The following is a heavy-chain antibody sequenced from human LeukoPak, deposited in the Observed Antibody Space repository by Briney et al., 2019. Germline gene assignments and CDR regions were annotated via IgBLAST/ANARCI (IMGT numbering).Heavy chain of an antibody. CDR1: GYTFTGYY. CDR3: ARDSSAYYDSSGYPNWFDP. V-gene: IGHV1-2*02. CDR2: INPNSGGT. Sequence: GASVKVSCKASGYTFTGYYMHWVRQAPGQGLEWMGWINPNSGGTNYAQKFQGRVTMTRDTSISTAYMELSRLRSDDTAVYYCARDSSAYYDSSGYPNWFDPWGQGTLVTVSS. J-gene: IGHJ5*02. D-gene: IGHD3-22*01.